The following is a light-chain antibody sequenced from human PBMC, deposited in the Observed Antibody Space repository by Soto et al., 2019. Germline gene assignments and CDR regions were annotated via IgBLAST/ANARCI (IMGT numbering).Light chain of an antibody. J-gene: IGKJ2*01. CDR2: GAS. CDR3: QQYHNWPPQYT. Sequence: EIVMTQSQASLSVSPGDGATLSCRASQSVASNVAWSQQKPGQGPRLLIHGASHSAVGVPDRFTRSGYGTAFTLSITTLQSEDFAVHYCQQYHNWPPQYTFGQGPMLQVK. CDR1: QSVASN. V-gene: IGKV3-15*01.